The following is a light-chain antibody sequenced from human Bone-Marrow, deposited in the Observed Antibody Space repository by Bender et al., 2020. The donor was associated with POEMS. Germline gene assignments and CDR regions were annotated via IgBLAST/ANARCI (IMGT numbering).Light chain of an antibody. CDR2: EVI. Sequence: QSALAQPASVSGSPGQSITISCTGTSSDVGGYDYVSWYQQHPGKAPKLIIYEVIYRPSGVSNRFSGSKSVNTASLTISGLQAEDEADYYCSSYAGGTSLMFGGGTRLTVL. CDR1: SSDVGGYDY. CDR3: SSYAGGTSLM. J-gene: IGLJ3*02. V-gene: IGLV2-14*01.